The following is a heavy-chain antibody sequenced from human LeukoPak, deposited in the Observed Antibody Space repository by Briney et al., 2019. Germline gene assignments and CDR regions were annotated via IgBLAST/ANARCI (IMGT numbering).Heavy chain of an antibody. D-gene: IGHD3-16*02. CDR2: IYYSGST. J-gene: IGHJ4*02. CDR3: ASQDYYDYVWGSYPFDY. CDR1: GGSISSSSYY. Sequence: SETLSLTCTVSGGSISSSSYYWGWIRQPPGKGLEWIGSIYYSGSTYYNPSLKSRVTISVDTSKNQFSLKQSSVTAADTAVYYCASQDYYDYVWGSYPFDYWGQGTLVTVSS. V-gene: IGHV4-39*01.